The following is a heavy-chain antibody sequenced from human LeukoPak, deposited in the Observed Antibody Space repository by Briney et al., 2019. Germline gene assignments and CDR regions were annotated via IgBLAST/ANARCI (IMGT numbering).Heavy chain of an antibody. J-gene: IGHJ4*02. CDR1: GGSISSSSYY. CDR2: LYYSGST. V-gene: IGHV4-39*01. CDR3: ARSGSSTHY. D-gene: IGHD6-6*01. Sequence: SETLSLTCTVSGGSISSSSYYWGWIRQPPGKGLEWIGSLYYSGSTYYNPSLTSRVTISVDTSKNQFSLKLSSVIAADTAVYYCARSGSSTHYWGQGTLVTVSS.